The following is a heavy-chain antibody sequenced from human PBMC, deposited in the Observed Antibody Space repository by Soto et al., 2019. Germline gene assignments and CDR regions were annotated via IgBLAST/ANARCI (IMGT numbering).Heavy chain of an antibody. CDR1: GGSISSNY. D-gene: IGHD5-12*01. V-gene: IGHV4-59*08. CDR3: ARRAWATNTFDI. CDR2: IFYSGST. J-gene: IGHJ3*02. Sequence: SETLSLTCTVSGGSISSNYWSWFRQSPGKGLEWIGFIFYSGSTNYNPSLKSRVTISLDTSKNHFSLRLSSVTAADTALYYCARRAWATNTFDIWGQGIMVTVSS.